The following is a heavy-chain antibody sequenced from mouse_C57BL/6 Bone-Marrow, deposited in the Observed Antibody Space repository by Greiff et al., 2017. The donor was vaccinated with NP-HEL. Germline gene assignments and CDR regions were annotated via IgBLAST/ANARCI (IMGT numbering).Heavy chain of an antibody. D-gene: IGHD2-4*01. CDR2: SRNKANDYTT. J-gene: IGHJ3*01. Sequence: EVKLVESGGGLVQSGRSLRLSCATSGFTFSDFYMEWVRQAPGKGLEWIAASRNKANDYTTEYSASVEGRFIVSRDTSQSILYLQMNALRAEDTAIYYCARDDDYDPFAYWGQGTLVTVSA. CDR3: ARDDDYDPFAY. V-gene: IGHV7-1*01. CDR1: GFTFSDFY.